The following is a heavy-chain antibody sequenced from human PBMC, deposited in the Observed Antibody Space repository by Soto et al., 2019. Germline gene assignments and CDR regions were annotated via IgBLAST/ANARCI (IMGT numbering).Heavy chain of an antibody. J-gene: IGHJ4*02. CDR3: AKDPRGATPQYYFDY. D-gene: IGHD1-26*01. CDR1: GFTFSDYY. V-gene: IGHV3-11*01. Sequence: GGSLRLSRAASGFTFSDYYMSWIRQAPGKGLEWVSYISSSGSTIYYADSVKGRFTISRDNSKNTLYLQMNSLRAEDTAVYYCAKDPRGATPQYYFDYWGQGTLVTVSS. CDR2: ISSSGSTI.